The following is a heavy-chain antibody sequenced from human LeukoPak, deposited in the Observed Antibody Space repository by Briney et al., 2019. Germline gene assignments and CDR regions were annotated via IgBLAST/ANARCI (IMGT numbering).Heavy chain of an antibody. V-gene: IGHV4-59*01. CDR3: ARDSSSWTHYYYYYGMDV. J-gene: IGHJ6*02. Sequence: PSGTLSLTCTVSGGSISSYYWSWIRQPPGKGLEWIWYIYYSGSPTYNPSLKSRVTISVDTSKNQFSLKLSSVTAADTAVYYCARDSSSWTHYYYYYGMDVWGQGTTVTVSS. CDR1: GGSISSYY. CDR2: IYYSGSP. D-gene: IGHD6-13*01.